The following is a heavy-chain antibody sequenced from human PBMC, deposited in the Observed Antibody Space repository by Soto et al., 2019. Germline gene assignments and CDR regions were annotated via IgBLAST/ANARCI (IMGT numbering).Heavy chain of an antibody. CDR2: ISYDGGNK. CDR1: GFDFSSYG. CDR3: VKDRRTEAYGMEV. V-gene: IGHV3-30*18. J-gene: IGHJ6*02. D-gene: IGHD2-2*01. Sequence: QVQLVESGGGVVQPGMSLRLSCVASGFDFSSYGMHWVRQAPGKGLEWVAVISYDGGNKQYGDSVKGRFTLSRDTSKNTLYLQMNSLRVEDTAVFYCVKDRRTEAYGMEVWGQGTTVTVSS.